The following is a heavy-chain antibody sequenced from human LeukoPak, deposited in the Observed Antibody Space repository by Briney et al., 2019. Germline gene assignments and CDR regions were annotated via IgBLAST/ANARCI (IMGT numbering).Heavy chain of an antibody. Sequence: PGGSLRLSCAASGFTVSSNYMNWVRQAPGKGLEWVSVIYSGGSTHYADSVKGRFTISRNNSKNTPYLQMNSLRAEDTAVYYCARDSRRGYDSSGYNFDYWGQGTLVTVSS. CDR3: ARDSRRGYDSSGYNFDY. CDR2: IYSGGST. D-gene: IGHD3-22*01. V-gene: IGHV3-66*01. J-gene: IGHJ4*02. CDR1: GFTVSSNY.